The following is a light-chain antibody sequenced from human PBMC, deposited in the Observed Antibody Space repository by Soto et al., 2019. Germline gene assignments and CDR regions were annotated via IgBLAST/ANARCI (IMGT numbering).Light chain of an antibody. CDR3: QQYNTFWT. CDR2: AAS. V-gene: IGKV1-8*01. Sequence: AIQMTPSPSSVSASTVDRVTISCRATQTIYSYLAWYQQKPGKPPNLLIYAASTLQSGVPSRFNGSGSGTEFTLTISSLQPDDFATYYCQQYNTFWTFGQGTKVDIK. CDR1: QTIYSY. J-gene: IGKJ1*01.